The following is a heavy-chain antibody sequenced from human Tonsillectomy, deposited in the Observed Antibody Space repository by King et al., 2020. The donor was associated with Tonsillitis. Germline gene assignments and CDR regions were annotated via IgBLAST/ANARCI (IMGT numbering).Heavy chain of an antibody. CDR2: VKADGTDT. V-gene: IGHV3-7*03. CDR1: GFXXXNXX. D-gene: IGHD2-15*01. J-gene: IGHJ3*02. CDR3: ARXPXXXXTPSXGAFDI. Sequence: VQLVESGGNLVQPGGSLRLSCAXSGFXXXNXXMTWVXXPPGKGGEWLAGVKADGTDTQYVDSAKGRFTISRDNAKNSLFLHMNSLRXXNSAIISCARXPXXXXTPSXGAFDIXXXXXVXXVSS.